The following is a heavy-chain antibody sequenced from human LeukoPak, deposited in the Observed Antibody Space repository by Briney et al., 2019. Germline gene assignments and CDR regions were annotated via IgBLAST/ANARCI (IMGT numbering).Heavy chain of an antibody. J-gene: IGHJ4*02. V-gene: IGHV3-33*01. CDR2: IWYDGSNK. CDR1: GFTFSSYG. Sequence: GGSLRLSCAASGFTFSSYGMHWVRQAPGKGLEWVAVIWYDGSNKYYADSVKGRFTIPRDNSKNTLYLQMNSLRAEDTAVYYCARDSDSSGSDYWGQGTLVTVSS. D-gene: IGHD3-22*01. CDR3: ARDSDSSGSDY.